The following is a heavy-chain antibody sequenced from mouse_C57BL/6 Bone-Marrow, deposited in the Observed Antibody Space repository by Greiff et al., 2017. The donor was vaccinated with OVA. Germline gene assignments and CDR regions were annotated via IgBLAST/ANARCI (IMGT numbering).Heavy chain of an antibody. CDR3: ARETDLGTGWGAY. D-gene: IGHD3-2*01. V-gene: IGHV1-80*01. CDR1: GYAFSSYW. J-gene: IGHJ3*01. Sequence: QVQLQQSGAELVKPGASVKISCKASGYAFSSYWMNWVKQRPGKGLEWIGQIYPGDGDTNYNGKFKGKATLTADKSSSTAYMQLSSLTSEDSAVYFCARETDLGTGWGAYWGEGTLGTVPA. CDR2: IYPGDGDT.